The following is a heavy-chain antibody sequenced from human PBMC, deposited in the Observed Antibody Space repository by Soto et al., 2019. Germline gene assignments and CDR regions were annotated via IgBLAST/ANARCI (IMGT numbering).Heavy chain of an antibody. CDR1: GFTFSSYA. J-gene: IGHJ4*02. V-gene: IGHV3-64D*08. D-gene: IGHD3-22*01. CDR3: VKGAASSGFRRVYFDY. Sequence: PGGSLRLSCSASGFTFSSYAVHWVRQAPGKGLEYVSGISTNGDSTYYADSVKGRFTISRDNSKNTLYLQMSSLRAEDTAVYYCVKGAASSGFRRVYFDYWGQGTLVTSPQ. CDR2: ISTNGDST.